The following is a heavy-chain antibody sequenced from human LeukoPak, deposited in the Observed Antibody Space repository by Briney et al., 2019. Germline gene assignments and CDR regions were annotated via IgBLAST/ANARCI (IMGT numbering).Heavy chain of an antibody. J-gene: IGHJ3*02. Sequence: GGSLRLSCAASGFTVSTNYMSWVRQVSGEGLEFVSLISIGGTTDFADSVKGRFTISSDNSRNTLYLQMNSLGAEDTAVFYCARVVNRVAFDIWGLGTVAAVSS. D-gene: IGHD2-21*01. CDR2: ISIGGTT. CDR3: ARVVNRVAFDI. V-gene: IGHV3-53*01. CDR1: GFTVSTNY.